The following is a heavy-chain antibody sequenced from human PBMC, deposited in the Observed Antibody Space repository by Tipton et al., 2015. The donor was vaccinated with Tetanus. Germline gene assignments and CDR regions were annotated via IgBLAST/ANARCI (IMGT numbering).Heavy chain of an antibody. D-gene: IGHD7-27*01. J-gene: IGHJ5*02. CDR1: GYTFTHYG. Sequence: QLVQSGAEVKKPGASVKVSCKASGYTFTHYGVNWVRQAPGQGLEWMGRISPFNNNINYAEKFQGRLTMTTDRSTSTVHMELRSLISDDTAVYYCARGRGLGPHEFFEHWGQGTLVTVSS. CDR3: ARGRGLGPHEFFEH. V-gene: IGHV1-18*01. CDR2: ISPFNNNI.